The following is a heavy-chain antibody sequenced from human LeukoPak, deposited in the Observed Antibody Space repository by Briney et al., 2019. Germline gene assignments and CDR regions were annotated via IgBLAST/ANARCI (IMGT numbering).Heavy chain of an antibody. CDR1: GFTFSTYW. V-gene: IGHV3-7*01. CDR2: INQDGSEK. D-gene: IGHD1-20*01. Sequence: PGGSLRLSCAASGFTFSTYWMSWVRQAPGKGLEWVANINQDGSEKYSVDSVKARFTISRDNAKNSLYLQMHSLRVEDTAVYFCAREVDDLTGTNWFDPWGQGTLVTVSS. CDR3: AREVDDLTGTNWFDP. J-gene: IGHJ5*02.